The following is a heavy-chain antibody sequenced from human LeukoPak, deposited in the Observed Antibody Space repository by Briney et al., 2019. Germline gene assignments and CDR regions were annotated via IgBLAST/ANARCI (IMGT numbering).Heavy chain of an antibody. V-gene: IGHV3-30-3*01. Sequence: GRSLRLSCAASGFTFNSYAINWVRQAPGKGLDWLAFISYDGSNKYYADSVKGRFTISRDNSKNMLYLQMNSLRAEDTAVYYCARSSGPNSITVFGVVTPKFDYWGQGTLVTVSS. J-gene: IGHJ4*02. CDR3: ARSSGPNSITVFGVVTPKFDY. CDR1: GFTFNSYA. CDR2: ISYDGSNK. D-gene: IGHD3-3*01.